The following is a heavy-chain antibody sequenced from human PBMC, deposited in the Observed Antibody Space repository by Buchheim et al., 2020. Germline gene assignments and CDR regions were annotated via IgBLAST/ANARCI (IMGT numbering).Heavy chain of an antibody. J-gene: IGHJ6*02. Sequence: QVQLVESGGGVVQPGRSLRLSCAASGFTFSSYGMHWVRQAPGKGLEGVAVIWYDGSNKYYADSVKGRFTISRDNSKNTLYLQMNSLRAEDTAVYYCARAHSSGYYYVYYYGMDVWGQGTT. CDR2: IWYDGSNK. V-gene: IGHV3-33*01. CDR3: ARAHSSGYYYVYYYGMDV. CDR1: GFTFSSYG. D-gene: IGHD3-22*01.